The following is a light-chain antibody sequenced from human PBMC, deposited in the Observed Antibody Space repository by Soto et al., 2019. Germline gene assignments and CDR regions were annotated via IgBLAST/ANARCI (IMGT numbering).Light chain of an antibody. Sequence: QSVLTQPPSVSAAPGQRVTISCSGGSSNIGGKYVSWYQQIPGTAPKLLIYDNNKRPSGIPDRFSGSKSDTSATLGITGLQTGDEADYYCGSWDNSLTVVVFGGGTKLTVL. CDR2: DNN. CDR3: GSWDNSLTVVV. J-gene: IGLJ2*01. CDR1: SSNIGGKY. V-gene: IGLV1-51*01.